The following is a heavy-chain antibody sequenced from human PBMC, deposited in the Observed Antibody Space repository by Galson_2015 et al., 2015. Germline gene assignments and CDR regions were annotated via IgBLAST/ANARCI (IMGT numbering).Heavy chain of an antibody. V-gene: IGHV6-1*01. D-gene: IGHD3-22*01. J-gene: IGHJ2*01. CDR2: TYYRSKWYN. Sequence: CAISGDSVSSNSAAWNWIRQSPSRGLEWLGRTYYRSKWYNDYAVSVKSRITINPDTSKNQFSLQLNSVTPEDTAVYYCARGAHGGDYYDSRGYGYWYFDLWGRGTLVTVSS. CDR1: GDSVSSNSAA. CDR3: ARGAHGGDYYDSRGYGYWYFDL.